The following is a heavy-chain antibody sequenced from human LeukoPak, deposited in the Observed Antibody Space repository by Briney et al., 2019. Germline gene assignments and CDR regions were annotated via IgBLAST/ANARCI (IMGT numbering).Heavy chain of an antibody. D-gene: IGHD1-26*01. CDR3: ARHGGSLGYFGY. Sequence: SETLSLTCSVSGGSISTYYWSWIRQTPGKGLEWIGYVYDSGTTNYNPSLKGRVTISSDTSKNQFSPNLRSVNAADTAIYYCARHGGSLGYFGYWGQGTLVTVSS. V-gene: IGHV4-59*08. CDR2: VYDSGTT. CDR1: GGSISTYY. J-gene: IGHJ4*02.